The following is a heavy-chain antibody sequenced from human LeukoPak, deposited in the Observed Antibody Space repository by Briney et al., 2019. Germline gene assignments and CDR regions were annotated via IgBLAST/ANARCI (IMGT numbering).Heavy chain of an antibody. D-gene: IGHD3-3*01. CDR2: IIPIFGTA. CDR3: ARGSRFLEWTLFGFDY. V-gene: IGHV1-69*13. Sequence: VASVKVSCKASGGTFSSYAISWVRQAPGQGLEWMGGIIPIFGTANYAQKFQGRVTITADESTSTAYMELSSLRSEDTAVYYCARGSRFLEWTLFGFDYWGQGTLVTVSS. CDR1: GGTFSSYA. J-gene: IGHJ4*02.